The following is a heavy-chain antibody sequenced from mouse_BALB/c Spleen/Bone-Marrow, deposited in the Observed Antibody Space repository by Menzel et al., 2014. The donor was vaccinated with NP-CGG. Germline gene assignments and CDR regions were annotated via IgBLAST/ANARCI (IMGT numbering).Heavy chain of an antibody. J-gene: IGHJ4*01. V-gene: IGHV1-69*02. CDR1: GYTFTSNW. Sequence: VQLQQSGAELVRPGASVKPSCKASGYTFTSNWINWVKQRPGQGLEWIGNIYPSDSYTNYNQKFKDKATLTVDKSSSTAYMQLSSPTSEDSAVYYCTRGSSYVGYAMDYWGQGTSVTVSS. D-gene: IGHD1-1*01. CDR2: IYPSDSYT. CDR3: TRGSSYVGYAMDY.